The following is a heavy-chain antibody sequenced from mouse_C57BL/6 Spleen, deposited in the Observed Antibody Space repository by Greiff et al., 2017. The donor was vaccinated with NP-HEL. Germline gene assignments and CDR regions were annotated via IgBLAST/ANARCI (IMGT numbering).Heavy chain of an antibody. D-gene: IGHD1-1*01. Sequence: EVKLMESGGGLVQPKGSLKLSCAASGFSFNTYAMNWVRQAPGKGLEWVARIRSKSNNYATYYADSVKDRFTISRDDSESMLYLQMNNLKTEDTARYYGVGDPLYYYGSSYGAMDYWGQGTSVTVSS. J-gene: IGHJ4*01. V-gene: IGHV10-1*01. CDR1: GFSFNTYA. CDR2: IRSKSNNYAT. CDR3: VGDPLYYYGSSYGAMDY.